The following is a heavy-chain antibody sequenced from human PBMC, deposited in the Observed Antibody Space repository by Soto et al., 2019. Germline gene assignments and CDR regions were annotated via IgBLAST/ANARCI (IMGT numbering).Heavy chain of an antibody. J-gene: IGHJ4*02. D-gene: IGHD2-15*01. CDR2: ISGVDGST. CDR1: GLTFNTYA. V-gene: IGHV3-23*01. CDR3: ASPPRATLKDNILDF. Sequence: EAQLLESGGGLVQPGGSLRLSCVASGLTFNTYAMSWVRQAPGKGLEWVSGISGVDGSTYYADSVKGRFTISRDKSKNTLHLQMSSLRVEDTAVYYCASPPRATLKDNILDFWGQGTLVTVSP.